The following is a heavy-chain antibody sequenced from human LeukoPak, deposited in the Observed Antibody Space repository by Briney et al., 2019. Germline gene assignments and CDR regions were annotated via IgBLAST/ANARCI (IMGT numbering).Heavy chain of an antibody. CDR3: ARDNSNFGWFDP. D-gene: IGHD4-11*01. V-gene: IGHV4-39*07. J-gene: IGHJ5*02. CDR1: GGSISSSSYY. Sequence: SETLSLTCTVSGGSISSSSYYWGWIRQPPGKGLEWIGSIYYSGSTYYNPSLKSRVTISVDTSKNQFSLKLSSVTAADTAVYYCARDNSNFGWFDPWGQGTLVTVSS. CDR2: IYYSGST.